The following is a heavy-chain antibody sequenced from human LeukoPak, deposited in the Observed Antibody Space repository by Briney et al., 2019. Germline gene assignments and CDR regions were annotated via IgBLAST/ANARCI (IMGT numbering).Heavy chain of an antibody. CDR2: IYTSGST. CDR3: ARDLSSGWYSDYYYYYMDV. D-gene: IGHD6-19*01. V-gene: IGHV4-4*07. Sequence: PSETLSLTCTVSGGSISSYDWSWIRQPAAKGLEWVGRIYTSGSTSYNPSLKCRVTMSIDTSKNHFALKLSSVTAADTAVYYCARDLSSGWYSDYYYYYMDVWGKGTTVTVSS. CDR1: GGSISSYD. J-gene: IGHJ6*03.